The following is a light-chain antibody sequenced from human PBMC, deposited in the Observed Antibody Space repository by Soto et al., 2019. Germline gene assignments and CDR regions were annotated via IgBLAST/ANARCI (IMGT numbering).Light chain of an antibody. CDR3: QQYGDSPLT. CDR1: QSVSSNF. J-gene: IGKJ3*01. V-gene: IGKV3-20*01. Sequence: EIVLTQPPGTLALSAGEGATLSCRASQSVSSNFLAWYQQKPGQAPRLLIYDGSNRATGIPDRFTGSGSGTDFALTISRLEPEDFGVYYCQQYGDSPLTSGPGTKVDI. CDR2: DGS.